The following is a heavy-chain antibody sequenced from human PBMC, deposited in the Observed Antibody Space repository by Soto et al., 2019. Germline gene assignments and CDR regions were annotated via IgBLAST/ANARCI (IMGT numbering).Heavy chain of an antibody. J-gene: IGHJ6*02. CDR3: AGWGRYPKSSYCDGMDV. Sequence: QVQLGQSGAGVKKPGSAVNVSCKASGGTFSTYSISWVRQAPGQGLEGMGGSPPIFGTSKYAQNFEGRVTITADESTSTAYVELSSLRSDDTAVYYCAGWGRYPKSSYCDGMDVWGQGTTVTVSS. D-gene: IGHD1-20*01. CDR2: SPPIFGTS. CDR1: GGTFSTYS. V-gene: IGHV1-69*01.